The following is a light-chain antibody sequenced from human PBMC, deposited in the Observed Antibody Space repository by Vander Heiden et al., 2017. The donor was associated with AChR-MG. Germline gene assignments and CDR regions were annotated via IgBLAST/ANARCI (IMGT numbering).Light chain of an antibody. Sequence: SYERTQQPSVSVSPGQTASITCSGDKLGDKYACWYQQKPGQSPVLVIYQDSKRPSGIPERFSGSNSGNTATLTISGTQAMDEADYYCQAWDSSVVFGGGTKLTVL. CDR1: KLGDKY. CDR2: QDS. V-gene: IGLV3-1*01. CDR3: QAWDSSVV. J-gene: IGLJ2*01.